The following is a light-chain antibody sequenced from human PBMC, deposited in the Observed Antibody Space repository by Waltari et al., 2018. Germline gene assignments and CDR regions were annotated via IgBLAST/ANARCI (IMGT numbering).Light chain of an antibody. CDR2: KAS. Sequence: DVQMTQSPSALSASVGDRVTITCRASQDINTYLAWYQHKPGKAPKLLLYKASTVESGVPSRFSGSGSGTEFTLTISGLQPDDFATYYCQHYTTSSGMFGQGTKVEV. CDR3: QHYTTSSGM. J-gene: IGKJ1*01. CDR1: QDINTY. V-gene: IGKV1-5*03.